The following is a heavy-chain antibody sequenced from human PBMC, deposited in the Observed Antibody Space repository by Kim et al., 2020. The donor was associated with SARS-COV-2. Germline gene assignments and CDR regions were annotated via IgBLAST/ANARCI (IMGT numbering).Heavy chain of an antibody. J-gene: IGHJ4*02. CDR3: ARARELPDIDY. Sequence: TPSLKSQVTISVDPSKNQLSLKLSSVTAADTAVYYCARARELPDIDYWGQGTLVTVSS. V-gene: IGHV4-39*01. D-gene: IGHD1-26*01.